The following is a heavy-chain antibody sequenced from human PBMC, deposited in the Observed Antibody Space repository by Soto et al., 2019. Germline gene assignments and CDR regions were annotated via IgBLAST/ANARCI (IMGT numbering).Heavy chain of an antibody. Sequence: QVQLQESGPGLVKPSETLSLTCTVSCDSVSSGSYYWTWIRQPPGKGLEWIGYLYYSGTTNYNPSLKSRVTLSLDTSSNQFPLRLSSVTAADTAVYFCARTFCSTTSCQAHGMDVWGQGTSVTVSS. V-gene: IGHV4-61*01. CDR1: CDSVSSGSYY. D-gene: IGHD2-2*01. CDR2: LYYSGTT. CDR3: ARTFCSTTSCQAHGMDV. J-gene: IGHJ6*02.